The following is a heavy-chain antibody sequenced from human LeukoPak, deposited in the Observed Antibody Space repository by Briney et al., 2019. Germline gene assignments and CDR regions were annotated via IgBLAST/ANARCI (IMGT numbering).Heavy chain of an antibody. J-gene: IGHJ4*02. V-gene: IGHV4-39*01. D-gene: IGHD3-3*01. CDR2: VYYNGDT. Sequence: SETLSLTCTVSGVPIIGGRYCWGWIRQPPGKGLEWIGSVYYNGDTLDNPSLKSRVILSVDMSKNQFSVELTSVTAAETAVYYCARHASGVFDYWGLGILVTVSS. CDR3: ARHASGVFDY. CDR1: GVPIIGGRYC.